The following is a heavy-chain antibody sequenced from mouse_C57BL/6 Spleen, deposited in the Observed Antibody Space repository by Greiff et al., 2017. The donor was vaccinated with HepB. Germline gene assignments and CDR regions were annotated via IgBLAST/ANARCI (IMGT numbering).Heavy chain of an antibody. CDR1: GFTFSDYY. V-gene: IGHV5-12*01. D-gene: IGHD1-1*01. Sequence: EVKLVESGGGLVQPGGSLKLSCAASGFTFSDYYMYWVRQTPEKRLEWVAYISNGGGSTYYPDTVKGRFTISRDNAKNTLYLQMSRLKSEDTAMYYCARYYYGYWYFDVWGTGTTVTVSS. J-gene: IGHJ1*03. CDR2: ISNGGGST. CDR3: ARYYYGYWYFDV.